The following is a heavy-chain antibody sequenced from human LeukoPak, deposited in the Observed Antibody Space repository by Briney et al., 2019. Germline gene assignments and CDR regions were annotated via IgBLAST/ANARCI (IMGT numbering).Heavy chain of an antibody. V-gene: IGHV4-59*01. CDR2: IYHSGST. Sequence: PSETLSLTCTVSGGSISSYYWSWLRQPPGKGLEWIGYIYHSGSTNYNPSLKSRVTISVDTSKNQFSLELSSVTAADTAVYYCARGARGYSYGWGQGTLVTVSS. CDR3: ARGARGYSYG. CDR1: GGSISSYY. D-gene: IGHD5-18*01. J-gene: IGHJ4*02.